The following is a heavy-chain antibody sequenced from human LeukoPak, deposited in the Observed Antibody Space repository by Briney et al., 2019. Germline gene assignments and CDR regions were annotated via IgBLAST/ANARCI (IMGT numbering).Heavy chain of an antibody. V-gene: IGHV3-21*01. D-gene: IGHD3-16*02. J-gene: IGHJ4*02. Sequence: PGGSPRLSCAASGFTYSNYAMNWVRQAPGKGLEWVSSISSSSSYIYYADSVKGRFTISRDNAKNSLYLQMNSLRAEDTAVYYCARGLTAFGGVILNDYWGQGTLVTVSS. CDR3: ARGLTAFGGVILNDY. CDR1: GFTYSNYA. CDR2: ISSSSSYI.